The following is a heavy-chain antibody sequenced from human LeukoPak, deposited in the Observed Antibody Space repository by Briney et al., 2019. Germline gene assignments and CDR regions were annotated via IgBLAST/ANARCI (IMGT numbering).Heavy chain of an antibody. V-gene: IGHV3-53*01. Sequence: GGSQRLSCAASGFTVSSNYMSWVRQAPGKGLEWVSVIYSGGSTYYADSVKGRFTISRDNSKSTLYLQMNSLRAEDTAVYYCARINGGLDAFDIWGQGTMVTVSS. D-gene: IGHD2-15*01. CDR1: GFTVSSNY. J-gene: IGHJ3*02. CDR2: IYSGGST. CDR3: ARINGGLDAFDI.